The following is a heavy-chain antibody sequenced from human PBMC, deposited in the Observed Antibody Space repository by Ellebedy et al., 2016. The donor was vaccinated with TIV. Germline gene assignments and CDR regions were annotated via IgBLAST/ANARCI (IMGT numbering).Heavy chain of an antibody. CDR2: IRSGANLFAT. V-gene: IGHV3-73*01. D-gene: IGHD1-26*01. Sequence: GESLKISCAAPGCTSTDSFSVSTLHWVRQASGKGLEWIGRIRSGANLFATAYSASLRGRFVISRDDSKTTAYLQMDGLTAEDTAVYYCATPLGSPPSWGQGTLVSVSS. CDR3: ATPLGSPPS. J-gene: IGHJ5*02. CDR1: GCTSTDSFSVST.